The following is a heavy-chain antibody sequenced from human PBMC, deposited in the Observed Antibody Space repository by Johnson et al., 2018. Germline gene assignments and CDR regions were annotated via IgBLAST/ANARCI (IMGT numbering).Heavy chain of an antibody. V-gene: IGHV3-9*01. J-gene: IGHJ6*03. D-gene: IGHD4-23*01. CDR2: ISWNSVSI. CDR1: GFTFDDYA. CDR3: TKGGYGANSGYMDV. Sequence: VQLVQSGGGLVQPGRSRRLACAGSGFTFDDYAMPWVRHAPGKGLEWVSGISWNSVSIGYADSVKGQFTIPRANAKNAPDLEMDSLRAVDTALYYCTKGGYGANSGYMDVWGKGTTFTVSS.